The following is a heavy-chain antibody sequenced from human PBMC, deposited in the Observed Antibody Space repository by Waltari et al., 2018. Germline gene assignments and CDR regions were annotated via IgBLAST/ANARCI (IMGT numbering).Heavy chain of an antibody. V-gene: IGHV3-23*01. CDR2: VTGSGGTT. D-gene: IGHD3-10*01. CDR1: GFTFNKTA. J-gene: IGHJ6*02. CDR3: ARDRFLLWFGLLDV. Sequence: EVQILESGGGLVQPGGSLRLSCAASGFTFNKTAMAWVRQAPGKGLEWVSAVTGSGGTTHYADSVKGRFTISRHNSENTIFLQMDSLRVEDTAIYYCARDRFLLWFGLLDVWGQGTTVTVSS.